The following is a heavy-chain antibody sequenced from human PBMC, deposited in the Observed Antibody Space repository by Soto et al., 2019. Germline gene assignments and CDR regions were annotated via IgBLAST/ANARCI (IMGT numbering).Heavy chain of an antibody. CDR1: GFTFSSYA. J-gene: IGHJ4*02. Sequence: HPGGSLRLSCAASGFTFSSYAMSWVRQAPGKGLEWVSAISGSGGSTYYADSVKGRFTISRDNSKNTLYLQMNSLRAEDTAVYYCAKASIVVVPAASDYWGQGTLVTVPS. CDR2: ISGSGGST. D-gene: IGHD2-2*01. V-gene: IGHV3-23*01. CDR3: AKASIVVVPAASDY.